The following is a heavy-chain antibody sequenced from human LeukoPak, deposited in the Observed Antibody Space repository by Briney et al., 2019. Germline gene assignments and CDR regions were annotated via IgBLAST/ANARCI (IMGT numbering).Heavy chain of an antibody. Sequence: KPSETLSLTCTVSGGSISSSSYYWGWIRQPPGKGLEWIGSIYYSGNTYYNPSLKSRVTLSVDTSKNQFSLKLSSVTAADTAVYYCARGLRLGELSSPFDYWGQGTLVTVSS. CDR3: ARGLRLGELSSPFDY. CDR1: GGSISSSSYY. CDR2: IYYSGNT. V-gene: IGHV4-39*07. D-gene: IGHD3-16*02. J-gene: IGHJ4*02.